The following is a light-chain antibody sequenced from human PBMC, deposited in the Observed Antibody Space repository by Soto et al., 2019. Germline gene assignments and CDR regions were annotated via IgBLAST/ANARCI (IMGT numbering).Light chain of an antibody. CDR1: QSISSSY. CDR2: GTS. J-gene: IGKJ2*01. V-gene: IGKV3-20*01. Sequence: EIVLTQSPGTLSLSPGERATLSCRASQSISSSYLDWYQQKPGQAPRLLIYGTSSRATGIPDRFSGSGSGTDFTLTISRLEPEDCAVYFCQQYGSSPYTFGRRNKLVI. CDR3: QQYGSSPYT.